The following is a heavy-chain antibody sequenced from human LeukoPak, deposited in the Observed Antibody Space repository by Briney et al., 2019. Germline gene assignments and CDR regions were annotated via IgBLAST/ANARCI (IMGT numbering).Heavy chain of an antibody. CDR1: GYSFTSFW. Sequence: NPGDCLKISCKASGYSFTSFWIAWVRQMPGKGLEWMGVIYPRDSDTRYSPSFQGQVTISADKSISTAYLQWTSLKASDTALYYCARRDGSGWYAIDYWGQGTLVTVSS. V-gene: IGHV5-51*01. D-gene: IGHD6-19*01. J-gene: IGHJ4*02. CDR3: ARRDGSGWYAIDY. CDR2: IYPRDSDT.